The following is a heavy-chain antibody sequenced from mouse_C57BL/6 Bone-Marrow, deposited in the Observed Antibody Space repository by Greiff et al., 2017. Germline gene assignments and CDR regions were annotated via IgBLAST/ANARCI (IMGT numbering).Heavy chain of an antibody. CDR3: ARHNTLRGYFDV. J-gene: IGHJ1*03. CDR1: GFTFSDYY. Sequence: DVMLVESGGGLVQPGGSLKLSCAASGFTFSDYYMYWVRQTPEKRLEWVAYISNGGGSTYYPDTVKGRFTISRDNAKNTLYLQMSRLKSEDTAMYYCARHNTLRGYFDVWGTGTTVTVSS. V-gene: IGHV5-12*01. CDR2: ISNGGGST. D-gene: IGHD3-2*02.